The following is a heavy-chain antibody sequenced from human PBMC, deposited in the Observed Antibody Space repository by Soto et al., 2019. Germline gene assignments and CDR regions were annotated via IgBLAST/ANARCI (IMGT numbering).Heavy chain of an antibody. V-gene: IGHV3-48*03. CDR2: ISSTSSTI. CDR3: AGSRRNTNFWSDPQLVDGMDV. D-gene: IGHD3-3*01. CDR1: GFSLTNYE. J-gene: IGHJ6*02. Sequence: EVQLVESGGGLVQPGGSLRLSCTVSGFSLTNYEMNWVRQAPGKGLEWISYISSTSSTIYYADSVKGRFTVSRDNAKKSLYLQINSLRAEDTAVYYCAGSRRNTNFWSDPQLVDGMDVWGRGTAVTVSS.